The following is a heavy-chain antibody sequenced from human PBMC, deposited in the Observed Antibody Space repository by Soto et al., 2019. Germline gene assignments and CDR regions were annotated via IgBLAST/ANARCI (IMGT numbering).Heavy chain of an antibody. CDR1: GGSISSSNW. J-gene: IGHJ4*02. V-gene: IGHV4-4*02. CDR2: IYHSGST. CDR3: ARRWGSAADD. Sequence: SETLSLTCAVSGGSISSSNWWSCVRQPPGKGLEWIGEIYHSGSTNYNPSLKSRVTISVDTSKNQFSLKLSSVTAADTAVYYCARRWGSAADDWAQGTLVTVSS. D-gene: IGHD2-15*01.